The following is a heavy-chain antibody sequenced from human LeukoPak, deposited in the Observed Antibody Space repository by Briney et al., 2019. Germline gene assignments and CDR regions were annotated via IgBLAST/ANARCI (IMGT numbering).Heavy chain of an antibody. CDR3: ARRRYYDSTGYLD. Sequence: PSETLSLTCTISGDSISSSSYYWGWIRQPPGKGLEWIGDIYYRGSTHYSPSLKSRVSISIDTSNNQFSLTLNSVTAADTALYFCARRRYYDSTGYLDWGQGTLVTVSS. J-gene: IGHJ1*01. V-gene: IGHV4-39*01. CDR1: GDSISSSSYY. CDR2: IYYRGST. D-gene: IGHD3-22*01.